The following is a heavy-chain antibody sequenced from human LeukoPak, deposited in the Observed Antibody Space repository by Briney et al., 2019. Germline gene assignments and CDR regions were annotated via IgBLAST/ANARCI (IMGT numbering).Heavy chain of an antibody. V-gene: IGHV1-18*01. CDR3: ARDRSSGWYHYYYYYYMDV. CDR1: GYTFTSYG. Sequence: ASVKVSCKASGYTFTSYGISWVRQAPGQGLEWMGWISAYNGNTNYAQRLQGRVTMTTDTSTSTAYMELRSLRSDDTAVYYCARDRSSGWYHYYYYYYMDVWGKGTTVTVSS. CDR2: ISAYNGNT. J-gene: IGHJ6*03. D-gene: IGHD6-19*01.